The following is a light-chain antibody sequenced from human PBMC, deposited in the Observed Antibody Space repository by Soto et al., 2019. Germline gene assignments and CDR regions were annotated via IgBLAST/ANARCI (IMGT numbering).Light chain of an antibody. Sequence: QSALTQPPSASGSPGQSVTISCTGTSSDVGAYNYVSWYQQHPGKAPKLMIYDVSKRPSGVPYRFSGSKSGNAASLTVSGLQGEDEADYYCAAWDDSLNGRVFGGGTKVTVL. J-gene: IGLJ2*01. CDR2: DVS. CDR1: SSDVGAYNY. CDR3: AAWDDSLNGRV. V-gene: IGLV2-8*01.